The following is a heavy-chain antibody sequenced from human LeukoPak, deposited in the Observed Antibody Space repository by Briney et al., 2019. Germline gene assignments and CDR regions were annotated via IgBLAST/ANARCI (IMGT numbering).Heavy chain of an antibody. CDR3: ARYILTGYYQTDY. V-gene: IGHV4-39*07. Sequence: SETLSPTCTVSGGSISSSSYYWGWIRQPPGKGLEWIGSIYYSGSTYYNPSLKSRVTISVDTSKNQFSLKLSSVTAADTAVYYCARYILTGYYQTDYWGQGTLVTVSS. CDR2: IYYSGST. CDR1: GGSISSSSYY. J-gene: IGHJ4*02. D-gene: IGHD3-9*01.